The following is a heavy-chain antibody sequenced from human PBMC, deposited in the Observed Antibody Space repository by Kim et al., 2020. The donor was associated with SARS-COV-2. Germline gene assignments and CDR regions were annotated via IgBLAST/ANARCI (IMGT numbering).Heavy chain of an antibody. V-gene: IGHV3-9*01. D-gene: IGHD6-13*01. CDR2: ISWNSGTI. CDR3: AKAYSSSWYTYYA. J-gene: IGHJ5*02. CDR1: GFTLGDYA. Sequence: GGSLRLSCAAPGFTLGDYAMHWVRQAPGKGLEWVSGISWNSGTIDYADSVKGRLTISRDNAKNSLYLQMNSLRAEDTAFYYCAKAYSSSWYTYYAWGQGTLVTVSS.